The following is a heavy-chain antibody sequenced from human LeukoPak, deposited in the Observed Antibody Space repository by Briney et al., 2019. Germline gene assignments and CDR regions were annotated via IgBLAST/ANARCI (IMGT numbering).Heavy chain of an antibody. J-gene: IGHJ5*02. CDR3: ARQNSWYAWFDP. CDR2: IYDSGST. V-gene: IGHV4-59*08. D-gene: IGHD6-13*01. Sequence: PSETLSLTCTVSGGSISTYYWSWIRQPPGKGLEYIGYIYDSGSTNYNPSLKSRVTISVDTSKNQFSLKLSSVTAADTAVYYCARQNSWYAWFDPWGQGTLVTVSS. CDR1: GGSISTYY.